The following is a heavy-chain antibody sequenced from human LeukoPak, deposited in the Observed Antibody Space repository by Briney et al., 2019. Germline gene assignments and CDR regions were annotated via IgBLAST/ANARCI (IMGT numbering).Heavy chain of an antibody. CDR1: GGSISSGGYH. Sequence: SETLSLTCTVSGGSISSGGYHWGWIRQPPGKGLEWSGYIYHSGSTYYNPSLKSRVTISVDTSKNQFSLKLSSVTAADTAVYYCARLGCTNGVCYMGNWFDPWGQGTLVTVSS. CDR2: IYHSGST. V-gene: IGHV4-61*08. CDR3: ARLGCTNGVCYMGNWFDP. D-gene: IGHD2-8*01. J-gene: IGHJ5*02.